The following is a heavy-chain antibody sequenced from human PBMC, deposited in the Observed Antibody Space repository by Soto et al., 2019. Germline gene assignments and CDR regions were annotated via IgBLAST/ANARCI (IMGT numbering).Heavy chain of an antibody. J-gene: IGHJ4*01. D-gene: IGHD5-12*01. CDR1: GYTFTNYG. CDR3: ARAFVGLVATMSY. Sequence: QVQLVQSGAEVKKPGASVKVSCQASGYTFTNYGISWARQAPGQGLEWLGWISSYNSNTRYAQKFQGRITMTTDTSTTTAYMELRSLTSDDTAIYYCARAFVGLVATMSYWGQGTLVTVSS. CDR2: ISSYNSNT. V-gene: IGHV1-18*01.